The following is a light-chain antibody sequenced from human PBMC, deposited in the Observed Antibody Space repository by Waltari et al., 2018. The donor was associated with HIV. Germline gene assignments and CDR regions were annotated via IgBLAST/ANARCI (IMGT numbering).Light chain of an antibody. Sequence: SALTQPASVSGSPGQSITISCTGSSSDIGAYDYVSWYQQHPGEAPKLIIDDVSRRPSGISHRFSGSKSVNTASLTISGLQAEDEADYYCSSYTGSSTLGVFGTGTTVTVL. CDR2: DVS. CDR3: SSYTGSSTLGV. J-gene: IGLJ1*01. V-gene: IGLV2-14*03. CDR1: SSDIGAYDY.